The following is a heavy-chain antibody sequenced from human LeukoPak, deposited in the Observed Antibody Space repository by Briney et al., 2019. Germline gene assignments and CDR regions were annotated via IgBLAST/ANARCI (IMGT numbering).Heavy chain of an antibody. CDR2: IYPGDSDT. CDR1: EYSFTNYW. Sequence: GESLKISCRGSEYSFTNYWIGWVRQMSGKGLEWMAIIYPGDSDTRYDPSFQGQVTISADKSINTAYLQWSSLKASDTAMYYCARLSGSYYSAFDIWGQGTMVTVSS. J-gene: IGHJ3*02. D-gene: IGHD1-26*01. CDR3: ARLSGSYYSAFDI. V-gene: IGHV5-51*01.